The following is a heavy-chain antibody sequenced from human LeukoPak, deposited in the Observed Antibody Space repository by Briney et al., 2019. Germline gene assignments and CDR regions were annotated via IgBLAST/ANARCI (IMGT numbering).Heavy chain of an antibody. CDR1: GGSVSSYY. D-gene: IGHD3-3*01. Sequence: SETLSLTCTVSGGSVSSYYWNWVQRPPGKGLEWIGYIYYSGSSNYNPSLKSRVTISVDTSKNQFSLKLSSVTAADTAMYYCARDLARGRSGLDYWGQGTLVTVSS. V-gene: IGHV4-59*02. J-gene: IGHJ4*02. CDR3: ARDLARGRSGLDY. CDR2: IYYSGSS.